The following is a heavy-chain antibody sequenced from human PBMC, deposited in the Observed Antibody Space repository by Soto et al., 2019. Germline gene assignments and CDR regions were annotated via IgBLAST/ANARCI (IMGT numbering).Heavy chain of an antibody. J-gene: IGHJ6*02. Sequence: PGGSLRLSCAASGFIFSSYSLHWVRQAPGKGLEWVAIISYDGNNKYYADSVKGRFTISRDNSKNTLYLQMNSLRVEDTAMYYCAREEQLVGEEPFYYYYYGMDVWGQGTTVTVSS. CDR1: GFIFSSYS. D-gene: IGHD6-6*01. V-gene: IGHV3-30-3*01. CDR2: ISYDGNNK. CDR3: AREEQLVGEEPFYYYYYGMDV.